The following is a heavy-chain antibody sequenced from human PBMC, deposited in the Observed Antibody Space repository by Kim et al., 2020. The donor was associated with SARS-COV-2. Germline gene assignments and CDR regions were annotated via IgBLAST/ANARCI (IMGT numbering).Heavy chain of an antibody. CDR2: IIPIFAKP. V-gene: IGHV1-69*13. D-gene: IGHD2-15*01. J-gene: IGHJ3*01. CDR3: VSSGGASTVVGRPNQDAFHV. Sequence: ASVKVSCKASGGTFRSHVITWVRQAPGQGLDWMGGIIPIFAKPYNAQKFHPRVTLTAGESGNTVYMQLRSLRYDDTAVYYCVSSGGASTVVGRPNQDAFHVWGQGTMVTVSS. CDR1: GGTFRSHV.